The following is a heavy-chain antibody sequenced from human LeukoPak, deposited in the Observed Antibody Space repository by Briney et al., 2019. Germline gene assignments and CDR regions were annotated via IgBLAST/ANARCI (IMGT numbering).Heavy chain of an antibody. V-gene: IGHV3-13*03. D-gene: IGHD6-19*01. J-gene: IGHJ4*02. Sequence: GGSLRLSCAACGFTFSSYDMHWVRQATGKGLEWVSAIGTAGDTYYPGSVKGQFTISRENAKNSLYLQMNSLRAEDTALYYCARGTAVAGPGLYWGQGTLVTVSS. CDR3: ARGTAVAGPGLY. CDR1: GFTFSSYD. CDR2: IGTAGDT.